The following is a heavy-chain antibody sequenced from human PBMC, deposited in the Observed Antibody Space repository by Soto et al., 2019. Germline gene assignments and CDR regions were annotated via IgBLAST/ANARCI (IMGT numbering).Heavy chain of an antibody. CDR2: ISYDGINK. V-gene: IGHV3-30*18. CDR3: AKSVYNWNDGFFDC. D-gene: IGHD1-1*01. J-gene: IGHJ4*02. CDR1: GFIFSSYG. Sequence: QVQLVESGGGVVQPGRSLRLSCAASGFIFSSYGMHWVRQAPGKGLEWVAVISYDGINKYYSDSVKGRFTISRDNSKNTLYLQMNSLRAEDTAVYYCAKSVYNWNDGFFDCWGQGTLVTVSS.